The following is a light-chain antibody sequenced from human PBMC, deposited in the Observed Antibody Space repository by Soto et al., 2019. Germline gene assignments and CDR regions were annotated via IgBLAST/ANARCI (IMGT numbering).Light chain of an antibody. J-gene: IGLJ1*01. CDR3: AAWDGSLNDYV. CDR2: YDD. V-gene: IGLV1-36*01. Sequence: QSVLTQAPSVSEAPRQRVTISCSGSSSNIGNNGVNWYQQLPGKAPKLLIYYDDLKPSGVSDRFSGSKSGTSASLAISGLQSEDEADYYCAAWDGSLNDYVFGIGTKVTVL. CDR1: SSNIGNNG.